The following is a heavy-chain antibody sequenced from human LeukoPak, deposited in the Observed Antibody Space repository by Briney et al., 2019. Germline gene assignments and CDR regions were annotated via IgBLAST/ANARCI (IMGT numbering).Heavy chain of an antibody. D-gene: IGHD3-22*01. CDR1: GGPVISTDDY. J-gene: IGHJ4*02. Sequence: SETLSLTCTVSGGPVISTDDYWGWIRQPPGKTLEWIGSIHYSGSTYYNPSLKSPVTMSVDTSKNQFSLNLSSVTAADTAIYYCARHRRSSRGCSGYSQGRFDCWVQGTLATLSS. CDR3: ARHRRSSRGCSGYSQGRFDC. V-gene: IGHV4-39*01. CDR2: IHYSGST.